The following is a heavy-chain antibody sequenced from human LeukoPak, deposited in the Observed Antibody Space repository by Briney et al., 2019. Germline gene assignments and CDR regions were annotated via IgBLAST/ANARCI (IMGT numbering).Heavy chain of an antibody. CDR3: ARDRSTYYDSSGGFDY. D-gene: IGHD3-22*01. V-gene: IGHV1-2*02. CDR1: GYTFTGYY. J-gene: IGHJ4*02. CDR2: INPNSGGT. Sequence: VKVSCKASGYTFTGYYMHWVRQAPGQGLEWMGWINPNSGGTNYAQKFQGRVTMTRDTSISTAYMELSRLRSDDTAVYYCARDRSTYYDSSGGFDYWGQGTLVTVSS.